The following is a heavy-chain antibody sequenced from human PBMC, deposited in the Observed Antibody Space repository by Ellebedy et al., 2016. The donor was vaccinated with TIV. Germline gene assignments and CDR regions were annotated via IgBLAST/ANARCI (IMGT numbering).Heavy chain of an antibody. CDR2: TDSDGSNT. J-gene: IGHJ3*02. Sequence: GGSLRLXCAVSGFTFSSYWMHWVRQDPGKGLVWLSRTDSDGSNTNYADSVKGRFTFSSDNAKNTLYLQMNSLRAEDTAVYYCARSLGDDAFDIWGQGTMVTVSS. D-gene: IGHD2-21*01. CDR3: ARSLGDDAFDI. CDR1: GFTFSSYW. V-gene: IGHV3-74*01.